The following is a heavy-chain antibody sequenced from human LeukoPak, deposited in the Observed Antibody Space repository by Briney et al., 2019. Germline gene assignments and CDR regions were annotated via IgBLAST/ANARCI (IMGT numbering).Heavy chain of an antibody. CDR1: GVSISSNNW. J-gene: IGHJ6*03. Sequence: PSGTLSLTCGVSGVSISSNNWWSWVRQPPGKRMEWIGEIYHSGSTNYNPSLKSPITISVDTSKNQFSLELSSVTAADTAVYYCARSSGGTGWPTYKYYYYMDVWGKGTTVTISS. CDR3: ARSSGGTGWPTYKYYYYMDV. CDR2: IYHSGST. V-gene: IGHV4-4*02. D-gene: IGHD2-8*02.